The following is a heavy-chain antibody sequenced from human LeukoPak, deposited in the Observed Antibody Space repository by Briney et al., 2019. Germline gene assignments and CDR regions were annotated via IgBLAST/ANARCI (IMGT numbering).Heavy chain of an antibody. D-gene: IGHD3-22*01. CDR3: ARDLRYYDSSGYSY. V-gene: IGHV3-53*01. CDR1: GFTVSSNY. J-gene: IGHJ4*02. CDR2: IYSGGST. Sequence: GGSLRLSCAASGFTVSSNYMSWVRLAPGKGLEWVSVIYSGGSTYYADSVKGRFTISRDNSKNTLYLQMNSLRAEDTAVYYCARDLRYYDSSGYSYWGQGTLVTVSS.